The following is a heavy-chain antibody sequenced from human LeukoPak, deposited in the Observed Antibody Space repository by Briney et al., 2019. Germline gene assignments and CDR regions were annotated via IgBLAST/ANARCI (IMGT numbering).Heavy chain of an antibody. Sequence: GASVKVSCKGSGYTFTSYGISWVRQAPGQGLEWMGWISAYNGNTNYAQKLQGRVTMTTDTSTSTAYMELRSLRSDDTAVYYCARDAGRGSYFYYYYGMDVWGQGTTVTVSS. CDR2: ISAYNGNT. D-gene: IGHD1-26*01. CDR1: GYTFTSYG. CDR3: ARDAGRGSYFYYYYGMDV. V-gene: IGHV1-18*01. J-gene: IGHJ6*02.